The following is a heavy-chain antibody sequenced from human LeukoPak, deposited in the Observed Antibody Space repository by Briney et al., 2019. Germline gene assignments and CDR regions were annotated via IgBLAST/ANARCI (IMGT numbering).Heavy chain of an antibody. CDR1: GGFISSGGYS. V-gene: IGHV4-30-2*01. J-gene: IGHJ4*02. CDR2: IYHSGST. CDR3: ARDPGY. Sequence: SETLSLTCAVSGGFISSGGYSWSWIRQPPGKGLEWIGYIYHSGSTYYNPSLKSRVTISVDRSKNQFSLKLSSVTAADTAVYYCARDPGYWGQGTLVTVSS.